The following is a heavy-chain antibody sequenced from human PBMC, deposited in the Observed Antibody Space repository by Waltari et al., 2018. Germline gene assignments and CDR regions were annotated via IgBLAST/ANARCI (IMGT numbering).Heavy chain of an antibody. J-gene: IGHJ4*02. V-gene: IGHV3-7*01. D-gene: IGHD6-19*01. CDR2: IKQDGSEE. Sequence: EVQLVESGGGLVEPGGAVRLSCAASGISFSSFWRTWVRQSPGKGLVWVANIKQDGSEEYYVDSVNGRFTISKDNAKNSLYLQMNSLRAEDTAVYFCARERRGQSGWYYFDFWGQGSLVTVSS. CDR1: GISFSSFW. CDR3: ARERRGQSGWYYFDF.